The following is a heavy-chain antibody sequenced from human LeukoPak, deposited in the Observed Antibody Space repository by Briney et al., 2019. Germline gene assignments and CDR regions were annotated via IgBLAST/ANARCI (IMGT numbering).Heavy chain of an antibody. V-gene: IGHV3-33*01. Sequence: GGSLRLSCAASGFTFSSYGMHWVRQAPGKGLEWVAVIWYDGSNKYYADSVKGRFTISRDNSKNTLYLQMNSLRAEDTAVYYCARDGHYDSSGYSCDFWGQGTLVTVSS. J-gene: IGHJ4*02. CDR1: GFTFSSYG. CDR3: ARDGHYDSSGYSCDF. D-gene: IGHD3-22*01. CDR2: IWYDGSNK.